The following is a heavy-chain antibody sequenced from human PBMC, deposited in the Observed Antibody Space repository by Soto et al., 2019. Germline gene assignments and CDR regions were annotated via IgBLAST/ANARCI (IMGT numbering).Heavy chain of an antibody. CDR1: GFTFSSYS. V-gene: IGHV3-48*02. Sequence: GSLRLSCAASGFTFSSYSMNWVRQAPGKGLEWVSYISSSSTIYYADSVKGRFTISRDNAKNSLYLQMNSLRDEDTAVYYCARDSLNYDILTGYYTHYYYYGMDVWGQGTTVTVSS. J-gene: IGHJ6*02. D-gene: IGHD3-9*01. CDR3: ARDSLNYDILTGYYTHYYYYGMDV. CDR2: ISSSSTI.